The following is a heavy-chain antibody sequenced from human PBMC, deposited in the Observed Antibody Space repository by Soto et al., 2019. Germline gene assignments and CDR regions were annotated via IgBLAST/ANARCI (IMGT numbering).Heavy chain of an antibody. CDR3: ARGGPYSSSPQTTY. J-gene: IGHJ4*02. Sequence: EVQLVESGGGLVQPGGSLRLSCAASGFTFSSYWMHWVRQAPGTGLVWVSHINSDGSSTTYADSVKGRFTISRDNAKNTLYRQMNSLRAEDTAVYYCARGGPYSSSPQTTYWGQGTLVTVSS. V-gene: IGHV3-74*01. CDR2: INSDGSST. CDR1: GFTFSSYW. D-gene: IGHD6-19*01.